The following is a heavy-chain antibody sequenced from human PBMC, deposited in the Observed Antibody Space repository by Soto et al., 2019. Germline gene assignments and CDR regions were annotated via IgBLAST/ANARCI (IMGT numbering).Heavy chain of an antibody. D-gene: IGHD2-2*02. CDR2: ISSSSSYI. J-gene: IGHJ4*02. CDR3: AREGGIVVGKADIRSRGTNFDY. V-gene: IGHV3-21*01. CDR1: VFTFSSYS. Sequence: WGSLRLSCAASVFTFSSYSMNWVRQAPGKGLEWVSSISSSSSYIYYADSVKGRFTISRDNAKNSLYLQMNSLRAEDTAVYYCAREGGIVVGKADIRSRGTNFDYWGKGTMV.